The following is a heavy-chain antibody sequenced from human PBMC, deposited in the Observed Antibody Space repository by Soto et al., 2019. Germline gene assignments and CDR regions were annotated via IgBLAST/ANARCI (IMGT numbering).Heavy chain of an antibody. CDR3: AKPHWADYYDSSGYLRPDAFDI. CDR1: GFTFSTYA. V-gene: IGHV3-23*01. D-gene: IGHD3-22*01. Sequence: GGSLRLSCAASGFTFSTYAMSWVRQAPGKGLEWVSGIGLGNDDTAYADSVKGRFTISRDNSKNTLYLQMNSLRAEDTAVYYCAKPHWADYYDSSGYLRPDAFDIWGQGTMVTVSS. J-gene: IGHJ3*02. CDR2: IGLGNDDT.